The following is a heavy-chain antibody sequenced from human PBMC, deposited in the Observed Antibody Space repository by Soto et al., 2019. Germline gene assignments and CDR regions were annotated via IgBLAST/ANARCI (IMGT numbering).Heavy chain of an antibody. CDR3: ARERGMVRGVISCYYYGMDV. CDR1: GFTFSSYG. D-gene: IGHD3-10*01. V-gene: IGHV3-33*01. J-gene: IGHJ6*02. CDR2: IWYDGSNK. Sequence: QVQLVESGGGVVQPGRSLRLSCAASGFTFSSYGMHWVRQAPGKGLEWVAVIWYDGSNKYYADSVKGRFTISRDNSKNTLYLQMNSLRAEDTAVYYCARERGMVRGVISCYYYGMDVWGQGTTVTVSS.